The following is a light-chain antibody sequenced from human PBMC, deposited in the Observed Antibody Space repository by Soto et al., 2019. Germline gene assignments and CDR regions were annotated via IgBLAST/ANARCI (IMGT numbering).Light chain of an antibody. Sequence: EIVLTLAPGTLSLSPGERATLSCRASQSVSSSYLAWYQQRPGQPPRLLIYGTSTRAAGISDRFSGSGSGTDFTLTIYRLEPGDSAVYYCQQYGTSALTFGGGTKV. V-gene: IGKV3-20*01. CDR2: GTS. CDR1: QSVSSSY. CDR3: QQYGTSALT. J-gene: IGKJ4*01.